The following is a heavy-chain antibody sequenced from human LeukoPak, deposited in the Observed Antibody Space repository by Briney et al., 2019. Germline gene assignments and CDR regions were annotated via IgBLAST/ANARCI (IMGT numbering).Heavy chain of an antibody. CDR1: GYSFTSYW. Sequence: GESLKISCKGSGYSFTSYWIGWVRQMPGKGLEWMGIIYPGDSDTRYSPSFQGQVTISADKSISTAYLQWSSLKASDTAMYYCARYCSGGSCYSADDAFDIWGQGTMVTISS. CDR3: ARYCSGGSCYSADDAFDI. CDR2: IYPGDSDT. V-gene: IGHV5-51*01. D-gene: IGHD2-15*01. J-gene: IGHJ3*02.